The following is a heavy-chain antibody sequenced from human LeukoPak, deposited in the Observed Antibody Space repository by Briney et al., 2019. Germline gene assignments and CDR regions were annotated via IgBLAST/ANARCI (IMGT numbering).Heavy chain of an antibody. D-gene: IGHD1-7*01. CDR2: ISYSGSA. Sequence: SETLSLTCTVSGGSISSYYWNWIRQPPGKGLEWIGYISYSGSAKYNPSLKSRVTISVDTSKNQFSLRVTSLTAADTAVYYCARALTGTTSIFHHWGQGTLVTVSS. J-gene: IGHJ1*01. CDR1: GGSISSYY. V-gene: IGHV4-59*01. CDR3: ARALTGTTSIFHH.